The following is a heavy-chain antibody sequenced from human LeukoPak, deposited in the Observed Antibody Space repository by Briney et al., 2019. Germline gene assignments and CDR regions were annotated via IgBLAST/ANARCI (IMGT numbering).Heavy chain of an antibody. Sequence: SETPSLTCTVSGGSISSYYWSWIRQPPGKGLEWIGYIYYSGSTNYNPSLKSRVTISVDTSKNQFSLKLSSVTAADTAVYYCARIEDYGGNSVNYWGQGTLVTVSS. CDR2: IYYSGST. CDR1: GGSISSYY. D-gene: IGHD4-23*01. V-gene: IGHV4-59*01. CDR3: ARIEDYGGNSVNY. J-gene: IGHJ4*02.